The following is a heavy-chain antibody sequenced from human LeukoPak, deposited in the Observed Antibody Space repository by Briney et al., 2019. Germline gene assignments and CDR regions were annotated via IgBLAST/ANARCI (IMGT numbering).Heavy chain of an antibody. V-gene: IGHV3-21*01. CDR2: ISSSSSYI. CDR3: ARGSPYGDYVGQYY. J-gene: IGHJ4*02. D-gene: IGHD4-17*01. CDR1: GFTFSSYS. Sequence: TGGSLRLSCAASGFTFSSYSMNWVRQAPGKGLEWVSSISSSSSYIYYADSVKGRFTISRDNAKDSLYLQMNSLRAEDTAVYYCARGSPYGDYVGQYYWGQGTLVTVSS.